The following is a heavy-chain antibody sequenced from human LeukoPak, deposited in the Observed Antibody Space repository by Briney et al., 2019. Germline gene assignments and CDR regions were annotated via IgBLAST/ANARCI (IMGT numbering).Heavy chain of an antibody. V-gene: IGHV4-39*01. J-gene: IGHJ4*02. CDR1: GGSISSSSYY. Sequence: PSETLSLTCTVSGGSISSSSYYWGWIRQPPGKGLERIGSIYYSGSTYYNPSLKSRVTISVDTSKNQFSLKLSSVTAADTAVYYCARHPVGFMVRGVIDYWGQGTLVTVSS. CDR2: IYYSGST. D-gene: IGHD3-10*01. CDR3: ARHPVGFMVRGVIDY.